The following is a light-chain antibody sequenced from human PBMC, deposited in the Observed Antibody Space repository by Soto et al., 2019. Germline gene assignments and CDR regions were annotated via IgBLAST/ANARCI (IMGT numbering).Light chain of an antibody. J-gene: IGLJ2*01. CDR2: SNN. CDR1: SSNIGSNN. CDR3: TAWDDSLNGVV. V-gene: IGLV1-44*01. Sequence: QSVLTQPPSASGTPGQRVTISCSGSSSNIGSNNVNWYQQLPGTAPKLLIHSNNQRPSGVPDRFSASKSGTSASLTISGLQSEDESDYYCTAWDDSLNGVVFGGGTKVTVL.